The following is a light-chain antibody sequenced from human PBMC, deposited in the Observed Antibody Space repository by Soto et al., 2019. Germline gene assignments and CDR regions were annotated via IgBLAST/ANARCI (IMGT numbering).Light chain of an antibody. CDR3: PQYGGSAPWT. Sequence: EIVLTQPPGPLSVSPGDRVTLSCRASQTVNNNYLAWYQQKPGQAPRLLMYGASTPATGTPARFSGSGSGTHFTLTVSRLEPEDFAGYYWPQYGGSAPWTFGPGTKVDMK. V-gene: IGKV3-20*01. CDR1: QTVNNNY. CDR2: GAS. J-gene: IGKJ1*01.